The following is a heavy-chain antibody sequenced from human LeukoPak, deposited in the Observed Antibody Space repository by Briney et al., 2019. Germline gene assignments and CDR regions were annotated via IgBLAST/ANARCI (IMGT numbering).Heavy chain of an antibody. CDR2: INHSGST. CDR3: AREVTTHNWFDP. V-gene: IGHV4-34*01. Sequence: SETLSLTCAVYGGSFSGYYWSWIRQPPGKGLEWIGEINHSGSTNYNPSLKSRVTISVDTSKNQFSLKLSSVTAADTAVYYCAREVTTHNWFDPWGQGTLVTVSS. CDR1: GGSFSGYY. D-gene: IGHD4-11*01. J-gene: IGHJ5*02.